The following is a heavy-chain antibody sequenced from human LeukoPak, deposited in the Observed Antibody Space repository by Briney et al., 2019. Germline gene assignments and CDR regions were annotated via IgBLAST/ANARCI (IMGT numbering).Heavy chain of an antibody. CDR3: ARGLNYDILTGHPEDY. CDR2: MNPNSGNT. V-gene: IGHV1-8*01. Sequence: ASVKVSCKASGYTFTSYDINWVRQATGQGLEWMGWMNPNSGNTGYAQKFQGRVTMTRNTSISTAYMELSSLRSEDTAVYYCARGLNYDILTGHPEDYWGQGTLVTVSS. J-gene: IGHJ4*02. CDR1: GYTFTSYD. D-gene: IGHD3-9*01.